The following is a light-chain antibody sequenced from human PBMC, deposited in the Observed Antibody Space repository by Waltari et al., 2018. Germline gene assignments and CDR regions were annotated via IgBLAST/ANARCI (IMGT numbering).Light chain of an antibody. Sequence: SYELTQPSSVSVSPGQTARITCSGDILATKYARWFQQKPGQAPVLVIYKDNERPSRIAERFSGSSSGTTVTLTISGAQVEDEADYYCFSAADNNQVFGGGTKLTVL. CDR1: ILATKY. CDR3: FSAADNNQV. J-gene: IGLJ3*02. V-gene: IGLV3-27*01. CDR2: KDN.